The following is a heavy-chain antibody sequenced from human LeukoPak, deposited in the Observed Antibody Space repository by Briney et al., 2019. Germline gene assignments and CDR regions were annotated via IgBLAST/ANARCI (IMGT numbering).Heavy chain of an antibody. D-gene: IGHD2-8*02. J-gene: IGHJ4*02. CDR1: GVYW. V-gene: IGHV3-7*01. Sequence: GGSLRLSCAVSGVYWMSWVRQARGKGLELVANINQDGSVIYYVDSVKGRFTISRDNAKNSLYLQMNSLRAEDTGVYYCATSSGAPGNMWGQGTLVTVSS. CDR2: INQDGSVI. CDR3: ATSSGAPGNM.